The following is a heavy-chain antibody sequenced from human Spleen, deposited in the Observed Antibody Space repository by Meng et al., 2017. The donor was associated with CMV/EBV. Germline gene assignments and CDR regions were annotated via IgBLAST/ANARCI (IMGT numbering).Heavy chain of an antibody. Sequence: LSLTCAVSGFTVSSSHMTWVRQAPGKGLEWVSFIYKDGKTSYADSVKGRFTISRDSSKNTLYLQMNSLRAEDTAVYYCARETSYNFDYWGQGTLVTVSS. CDR2: IYKDGKT. CDR1: GFTVSSSH. CDR3: ARETSYNFDY. V-gene: IGHV3-53*01. J-gene: IGHJ4*02.